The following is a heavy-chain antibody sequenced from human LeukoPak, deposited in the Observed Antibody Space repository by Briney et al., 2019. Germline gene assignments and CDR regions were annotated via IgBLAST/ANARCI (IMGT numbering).Heavy chain of an antibody. V-gene: IGHV3-43D*03. CDR2: VSWDGGST. D-gene: IGHD6-13*01. Sequence: PGGSLRLSCAASGFTFDDYAMHWVRQAPGKGLEWVSLVSWDGGSTYYADSVKGRFTISRDNSKNSLYLQMNSLRAEDTALYYCAKAGSSSWYQYYYYYMDVWGKGTTVTVSS. CDR3: AKAGSSSWYQYYYYYMDV. J-gene: IGHJ6*03. CDR1: GFTFDDYA.